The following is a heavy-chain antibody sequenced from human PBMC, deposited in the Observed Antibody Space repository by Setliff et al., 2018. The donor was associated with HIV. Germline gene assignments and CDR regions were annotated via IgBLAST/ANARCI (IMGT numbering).Heavy chain of an antibody. J-gene: IGHJ4*02. CDR2: IFHSGNT. CDR1: DGSFSGYY. V-gene: IGHV4-34*12. Sequence: SETLSLTCAVYDGSFSGYYWSWVRQPAGRGLEWIGYIFHSGNTYYTPSLKNRVTISADTSKNHLSLKLTSLTAADTAVYYCGRLETGPATSAYGPFNSWGQGKMVTVSS. D-gene: IGHD4-17*01. CDR3: GRLETGPATSAYGPFNS.